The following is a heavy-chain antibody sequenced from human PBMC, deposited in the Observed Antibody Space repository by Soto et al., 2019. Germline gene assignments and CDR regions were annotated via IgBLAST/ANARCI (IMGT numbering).Heavy chain of an antibody. Sequence: PGGSLRLSCAASGFTFSSYDMHWVRQATGKGLEWVSAIGTAGDTYYPGSVKGRFTISRENAKNSLYLQMNSLRAEDTAVYYCGRGIFCSSRPLWGYYYYGMDVWGQGTTVTVSS. J-gene: IGHJ6*02. CDR2: IGTAGDT. D-gene: IGHD6-6*01. V-gene: IGHV3-13*01. CDR3: GRGIFCSSRPLWGYYYYGMDV. CDR1: GFTFSSYD.